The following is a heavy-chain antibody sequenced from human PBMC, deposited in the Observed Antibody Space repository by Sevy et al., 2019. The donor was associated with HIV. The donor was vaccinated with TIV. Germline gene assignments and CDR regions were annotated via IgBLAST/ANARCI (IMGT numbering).Heavy chain of an antibody. V-gene: IGHV3-11*06. D-gene: IGHD2-21*01. CDR3: ARLRMIASAPYYFDY. Sequence: GGSLRLSCAASGLIFSDYYMGWVRQAPGKGLEWVADISSGNTYTNYADSVKGRFTISRDNAKKSLYLQMNTLRAEDTAVYYCARLRMIASAPYYFDYWGQGVLVTVSS. CDR2: ISSGNTYT. J-gene: IGHJ4*02. CDR1: GLIFSDYY.